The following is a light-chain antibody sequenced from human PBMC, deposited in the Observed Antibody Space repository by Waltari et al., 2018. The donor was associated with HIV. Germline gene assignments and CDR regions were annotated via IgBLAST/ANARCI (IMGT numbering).Light chain of an antibody. V-gene: IGLV2-11*01. CDR2: DVN. Sequence: QSALTQPRSVSGSPGQSVTISCTGTSSDVGDYNYVSWYQQHPVKAPKLMIFDVNKRPSGVPDRFSGSKSGNTASLTISGLQAEDEADYYCCSYADDYTWVFGGGTKLTVL. J-gene: IGLJ3*02. CDR1: SSDVGDYNY. CDR3: CSYADDYTWV.